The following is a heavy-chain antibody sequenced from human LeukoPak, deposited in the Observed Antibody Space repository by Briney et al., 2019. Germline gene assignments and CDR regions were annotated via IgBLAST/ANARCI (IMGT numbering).Heavy chain of an antibody. CDR1: GGTFSSYA. Sequence: GASVKVSCKASGGTFSSYAISWVRQAPGQGLEWMGRIIPILGIANYAQKFQGRVTITADKSTSTAYMELSSLRSEDTAVYYCARVRASLRFLESPNAFDIWGQGTMVTVSS. J-gene: IGHJ3*02. CDR3: ARVRASLRFLESPNAFDI. V-gene: IGHV1-69*04. D-gene: IGHD3-3*01. CDR2: IIPILGIA.